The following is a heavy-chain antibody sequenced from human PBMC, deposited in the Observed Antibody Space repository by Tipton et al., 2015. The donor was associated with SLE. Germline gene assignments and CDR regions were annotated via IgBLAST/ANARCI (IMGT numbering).Heavy chain of an antibody. V-gene: IGHV3-48*03. Sequence: SLRLSCVTSGFSFSDSEMNWVRQAPGKGPEWLSYISSGSITIRYADSAKGRFTLSRDNTKNSLYLHMNSLRADDTATYYFVGPLWGSFRLDWGQGTPVTVSS. CDR2: ISSGSITI. CDR1: GFSFSDSE. J-gene: IGHJ4*02. D-gene: IGHD3-16*02. CDR3: VGPLWGSFRLD.